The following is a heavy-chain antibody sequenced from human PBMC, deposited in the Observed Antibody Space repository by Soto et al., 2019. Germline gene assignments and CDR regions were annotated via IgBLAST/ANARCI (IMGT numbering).Heavy chain of an antibody. CDR1: GYFFNDYH. D-gene: IGHD3-3*02. Sequence: SVKVSCKTSGYFFNDYHMHWVRKAPRQGLEWMGWINPKNGDTNYAQKFQDRVTMTKDTSIITVYIELSRLTSDDAAVYYCVREAGGSNIAAVLLDPWGPGTLVTVCS. CDR3: VREAGGSNIAAVLLDP. CDR2: INPKNGDT. J-gene: IGHJ5*02. V-gene: IGHV1-2*02.